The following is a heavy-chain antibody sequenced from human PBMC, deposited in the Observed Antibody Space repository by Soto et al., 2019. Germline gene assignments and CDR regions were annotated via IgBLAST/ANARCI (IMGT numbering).Heavy chain of an antibody. V-gene: IGHV1-69*17. J-gene: IGHJ4*02. CDR2: IITIIGVT. CDR1: GDTFNSYV. CDR3: ARESLGAKGADH. D-gene: IGHD3-16*01. Sequence: QVQLVQSGAEVKRPGSSVKVSCESSGDTFNSYVISWVRQAPGQGLEWMGGIITIIGVTHYAQKFQGRVTISALSSTGTAYMELTNLGFADTALYYCARESLGAKGADHWGQGTLVTVSS.